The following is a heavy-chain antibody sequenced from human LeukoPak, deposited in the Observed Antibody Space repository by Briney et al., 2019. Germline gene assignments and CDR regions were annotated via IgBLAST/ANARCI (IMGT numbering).Heavy chain of an antibody. J-gene: IGHJ4*02. Sequence: SETLSLTCAVYGGSFSGYYWSWIRQPPGKGLEWIGEINHSGSTNYNPSLKGRVTISVDRSKNQFSLKLSSVTAADTAVYYCARGPVRLGELSSRFDYWGQGTLVTVSS. CDR1: GGSFSGYY. CDR3: ARGPVRLGELSSRFDY. D-gene: IGHD3-16*02. CDR2: INHSGST. V-gene: IGHV4-34*01.